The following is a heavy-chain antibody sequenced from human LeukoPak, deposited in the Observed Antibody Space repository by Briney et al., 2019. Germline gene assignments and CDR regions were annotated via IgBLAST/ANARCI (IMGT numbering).Heavy chain of an antibody. Sequence: ASVKVSCKASGYTFTGYYMHWVRQAPGQGLEWMGWINPNSGGTNYAQKFQGRVTMTRDTSISTACMELSRLRSDDTAVYYCASVTSMYLSLYYFDYWGQGTLVTVSS. CDR2: INPNSGGT. CDR3: ASVTSMYLSLYYFDY. D-gene: IGHD2/OR15-2a*01. J-gene: IGHJ4*02. CDR1: GYTFTGYY. V-gene: IGHV1-2*02.